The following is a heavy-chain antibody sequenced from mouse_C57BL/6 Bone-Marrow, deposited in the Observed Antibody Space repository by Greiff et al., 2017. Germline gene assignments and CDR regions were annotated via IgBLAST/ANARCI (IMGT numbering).Heavy chain of an antibody. J-gene: IGHJ3*01. V-gene: IGHV5-6*01. CDR1: GFTFSSYG. CDR3: ARHETYYSNCGAY. D-gene: IGHD2-5*01. Sequence: EVMLVESGGDLVKPGGSLKLSCAASGFTFSSYGMSWVRQTPDKRLEWVGTISSVGSYTYYPDSVKGRFTISRDNAKNTLYLQMSSLKSEDTAMYSCARHETYYSNCGAYWGQGTLATVSA. CDR2: ISSVGSYT.